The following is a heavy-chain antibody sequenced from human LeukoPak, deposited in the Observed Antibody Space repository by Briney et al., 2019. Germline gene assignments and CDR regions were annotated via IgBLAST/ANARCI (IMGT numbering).Heavy chain of an antibody. CDR2: FIPILGTA. V-gene: IGHV1-69*10. D-gene: IGHD1-26*01. CDR3: ARGEVVGAIASAFDI. CDR1: GGTFSDYA. Sequence: SVKVSCKAFGGTFSDYALNWVRQAPGQGLECMGVFIPILGTANSTQKFQDRVTVTADISTNTAYMELRSLRSDDTAVYYCARGEVVGAIASAFDIWGQGTMVTVSS. J-gene: IGHJ3*02.